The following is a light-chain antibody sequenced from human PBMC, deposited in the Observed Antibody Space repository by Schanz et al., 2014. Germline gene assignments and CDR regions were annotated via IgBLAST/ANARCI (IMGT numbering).Light chain of an antibody. Sequence: QSVLTQPPSVSGAPGQRVTISCTGSSSNIGAGYGVHWYQQVAGTAPRLRIFGDTNRPSGVPDRFSGSKSGISASLAISGLQAEDEADYYCSSYAGTNWVFGGGTKLTVL. CDR2: GDT. J-gene: IGLJ3*02. CDR1: SSNIGAGYG. CDR3: SSYAGTNWV. V-gene: IGLV1-40*01.